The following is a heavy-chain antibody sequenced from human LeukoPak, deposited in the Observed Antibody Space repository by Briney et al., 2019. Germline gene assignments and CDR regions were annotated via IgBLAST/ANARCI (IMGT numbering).Heavy chain of an antibody. V-gene: IGHV3-15*01. Sequence: GGSLRLSCTTSGFSFRNFALSWVRQVPGKGLEWVGRIKGESEPGAEDYAASLEGRFSISKDPSKNTLFLQMNNLKTEDTAVYFCTTWSPIHDWGRGTLVTVSS. J-gene: IGHJ1*01. CDR2: IKGESEPGAE. CDR3: TTWSPIHD. D-gene: IGHD3-3*01. CDR1: GFSFRNFA.